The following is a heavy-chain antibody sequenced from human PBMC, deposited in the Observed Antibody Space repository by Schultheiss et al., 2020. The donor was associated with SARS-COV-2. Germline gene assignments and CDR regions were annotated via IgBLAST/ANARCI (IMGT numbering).Heavy chain of an antibody. V-gene: IGHV3-15*01. CDR3: TTDWTTYYDILTGYYNLDY. CDR2: IKSKTDGGTT. CDR1: GFTFSNAW. J-gene: IGHJ4*02. Sequence: GGSLRLSCAASGFTFSNAWMSWVRQAPGKGLEWVGRIKSKTDGGTTDYAAPVKGRFTISRDDSKNTLYLQMNSLKTEDTAVYYCTTDWTTYYDILTGYYNLDYWGQGTLVTVSS. D-gene: IGHD3-9*01.